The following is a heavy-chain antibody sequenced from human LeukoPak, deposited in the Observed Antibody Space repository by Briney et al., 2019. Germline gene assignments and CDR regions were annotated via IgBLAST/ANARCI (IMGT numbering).Heavy chain of an antibody. CDR2: ISGSGGRT. CDR3: AKGIATSGTSPPFDY. D-gene: IGHD6-13*01. V-gene: IGHV3-23*01. CDR1: GFTFSSHG. J-gene: IGHJ4*02. Sequence: GGSLRLSCAASGFTFSSHGMNWVRQAPGKGLEWVSGISGSGGRTYYADSVKGRFTISRDNSKNTLYLQMNSLRAEDTAVYYCAKGIATSGTSPPFDYWGQGTLVTVSS.